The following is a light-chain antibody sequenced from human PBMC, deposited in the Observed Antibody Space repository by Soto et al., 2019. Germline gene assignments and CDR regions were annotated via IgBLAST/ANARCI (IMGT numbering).Light chain of an antibody. CDR1: NSDVGSYNY. CDR3: SSYTSINTLV. V-gene: IGLV2-14*01. CDR2: DVS. Sequence: ALTQPASVSGSPGQSITISCTGTNSDVGSYNYVSWYQQHPGKAPKLMIYDVSNRPSGVSNRFSGSKSGNTASLTISGPQADDEADFSCSSYTSINTLVFGTGTKVTAL. J-gene: IGLJ1*01.